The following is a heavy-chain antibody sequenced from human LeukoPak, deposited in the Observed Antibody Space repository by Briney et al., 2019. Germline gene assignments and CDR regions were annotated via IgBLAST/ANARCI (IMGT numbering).Heavy chain of an antibody. CDR1: GFTFNSYG. CDR3: AKQYYYGSGSYRYYFDY. J-gene: IGHJ4*02. V-gene: IGHV3-30*02. CDR2: IRYDGSNK. D-gene: IGHD3-10*01. Sequence: PGGSLRLSCAASGFTFNSYGMHWVRQAPGKGLEWVAFIRYDGSNKYYADSVQGRFTISRDNSKNTLYLQMNSLRAEDTAVYYCAKQYYYGSGSYRYYFDYWGQGTLVTVSS.